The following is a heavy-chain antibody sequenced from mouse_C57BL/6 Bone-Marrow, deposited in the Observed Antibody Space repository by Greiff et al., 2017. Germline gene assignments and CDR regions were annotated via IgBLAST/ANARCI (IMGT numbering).Heavy chain of an antibody. CDR3: TVFYYDYSYYFDY. D-gene: IGHD2-4*01. CDR1: GFNIKDDY. CDR2: IDPENGDT. J-gene: IGHJ2*01. Sequence: EVQLVESGAELVRPGASVKLSCTASGFNIKDDYMHWVKQRPEQGLVWIGWIDPENGDTEYASKFQGKATMTADTASNPAYLHLSSLTSEDTSVYYCTVFYYDYSYYFDYWGQGTTLTVSS. V-gene: IGHV14-4*01.